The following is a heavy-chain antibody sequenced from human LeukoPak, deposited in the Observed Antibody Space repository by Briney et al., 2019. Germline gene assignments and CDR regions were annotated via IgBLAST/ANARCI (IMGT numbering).Heavy chain of an antibody. CDR1: SASFSSGGYY. V-gene: IGHV4-34*01. D-gene: IGHD2-15*01. CDR3: ARVPYCSGGSCNYYYYYGMDV. CDR2: INHSGST. Sequence: SETLSLTCTVSSASFSSGGYYWSWIRQPPGKGLEWIGEINHSGSTKYNPSLKSRVTISVDTSKNQFSLNLSSVTAADTAVYYCARVPYCSGGSCNYYYYYGMDVWGQGTTVTVSS. J-gene: IGHJ6*02.